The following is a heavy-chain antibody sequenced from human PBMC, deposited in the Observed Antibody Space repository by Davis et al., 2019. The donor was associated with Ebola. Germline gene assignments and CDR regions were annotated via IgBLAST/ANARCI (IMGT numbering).Heavy chain of an antibody. Sequence: SETLSLTCSVSGASISSYYWSWIRQPPGKGLEWIGHIYYSGSTNYNPSLKSRVTISVDTSKNQFSLKLSSVTAADTAVYYCATGEARDLYYHGMDVWGQGTTVTVSS. CDR1: GASISSYY. D-gene: IGHD3-16*01. V-gene: IGHV4-59*08. CDR3: ATGEARDLYYHGMDV. J-gene: IGHJ6*02. CDR2: IYYSGST.